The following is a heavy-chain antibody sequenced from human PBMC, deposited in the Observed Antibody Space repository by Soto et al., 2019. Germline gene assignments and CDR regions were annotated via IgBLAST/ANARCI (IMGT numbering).Heavy chain of an antibody. CDR3: ARERRVVGGYSSSWYDYFDY. Sequence: PSETLSLTCAVYGGSFSAYFWSWIRQPPGKGLEWIGEINHSGSTNYNPSLKSRVTISLDTSKSHFSLKLSSVSAADTAIYYCARERRVVGGYSSSWYDYFDYWGQGTPVTVSS. CDR1: GGSFSAYF. V-gene: IGHV4-34*01. J-gene: IGHJ4*02. D-gene: IGHD6-13*01. CDR2: INHSGST.